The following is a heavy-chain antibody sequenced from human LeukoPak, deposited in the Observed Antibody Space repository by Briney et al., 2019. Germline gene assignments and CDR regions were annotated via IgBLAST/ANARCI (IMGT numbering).Heavy chain of an antibody. Sequence: SETLSLTCTVSGGSISSSTIYWGWIRQPPGKGLEWIGTIYYSGSTYYNPSLKSRVTISVDTSKNQFSLKLSSVTAADTAVYYCARHPQGLRPFDSWGQGTLVTVSS. CDR2: IYYSGST. J-gene: IGHJ4*02. V-gene: IGHV4-39*01. D-gene: IGHD4-17*01. CDR1: GGSISSSTIY. CDR3: ARHPQGLRPFDS.